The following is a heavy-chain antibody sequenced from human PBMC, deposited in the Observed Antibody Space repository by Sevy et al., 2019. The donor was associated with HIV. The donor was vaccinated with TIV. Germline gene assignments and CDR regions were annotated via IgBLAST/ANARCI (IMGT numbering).Heavy chain of an antibody. Sequence: SETLSLTCAVYGGSFSGYFWNWIRQSPGKGLEWIGEINHTGTLKYNPSLKSRVTISADGSKNQLSLHLSSVTAADTAIYYCARGRQAYVVVVPSTVPFGYWGQGTLVTVSS. D-gene: IGHD2-2*01. CDR2: INHTGTL. CDR1: GGSFSGYF. J-gene: IGHJ4*02. V-gene: IGHV4-34*01. CDR3: ARGRQAYVVVVPSTVPFGY.